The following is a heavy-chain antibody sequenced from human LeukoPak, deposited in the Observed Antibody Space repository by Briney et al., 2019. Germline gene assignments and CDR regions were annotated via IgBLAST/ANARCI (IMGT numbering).Heavy chain of an antibody. V-gene: IGHV3-21*01. D-gene: IGHD6-19*01. CDR1: GFTFSSYS. Sequence: PGGSLRLSREDSGFTFSSYSMNWVRQAPGKGLEWVSSISSSSHIYYADSVKGRFTISRDNAKNSLFLQMNSLRAEDTAVYYCARSDTSGWPNFDYWGQGTLVTVSS. J-gene: IGHJ4*02. CDR3: ARSDTSGWPNFDY. CDR2: ISSSSHI.